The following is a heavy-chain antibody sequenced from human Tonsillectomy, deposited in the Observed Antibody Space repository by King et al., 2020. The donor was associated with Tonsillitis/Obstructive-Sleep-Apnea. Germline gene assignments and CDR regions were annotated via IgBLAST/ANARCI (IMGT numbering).Heavy chain of an antibody. D-gene: IGHD1-14*01. CDR1: GGSISSYY. CDR2: IFSSGST. Sequence: QLQESGPGLVKPSETLSLTCTVSGGSISSYYWSWIRQPPGKGLEWSGYIFSSGSTNYNPSLKSRVTISVDTSKNQFSLKLSSVTAADTAVYYCARQYNVYNWFDPWGQGTLVTVSS. J-gene: IGHJ5*02. V-gene: IGHV4-59*08. CDR3: ARQYNVYNWFDP.